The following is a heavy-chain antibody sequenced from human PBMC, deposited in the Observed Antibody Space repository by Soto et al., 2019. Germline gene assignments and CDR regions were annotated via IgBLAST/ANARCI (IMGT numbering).Heavy chain of an antibody. CDR1: GFTFSSYS. D-gene: IGHD2-2*01. J-gene: IGHJ3*02. Sequence: PGGSLRLSCAASGFTFSSYSMNWVRQAPGKGLEWVSSISSSSSYIYYADSVKGRFTISRDNAKNSLYLQMNSLRAEDTAVYYCARDKAAILESPNAFDIWGQGTMVTV. CDR3: ARDKAAILESPNAFDI. CDR2: ISSSSSYI. V-gene: IGHV3-21*01.